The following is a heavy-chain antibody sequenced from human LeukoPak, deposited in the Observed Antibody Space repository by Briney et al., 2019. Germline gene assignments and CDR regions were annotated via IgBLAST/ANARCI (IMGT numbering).Heavy chain of an antibody. D-gene: IGHD3-22*01. CDR2: INHSGST. Sequence: PSETLSLTCAVYGGSFSGYYWSWIRQPPGKGLEWIGEINHSGSTNYNPSLKGRVTISVDTSKNQFSLKLSSVTAADTAVYYCARGGYYDSSGYKRYWGQGTLVTVSS. V-gene: IGHV4-34*01. J-gene: IGHJ4*02. CDR3: ARGGYYDSSGYKRY. CDR1: GGSFSGYY.